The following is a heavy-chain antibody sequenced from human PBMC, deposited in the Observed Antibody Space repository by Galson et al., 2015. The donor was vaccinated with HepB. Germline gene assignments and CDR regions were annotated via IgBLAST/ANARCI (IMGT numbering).Heavy chain of an antibody. D-gene: IGHD2-15*01. Sequence: SLRLSCAASGFTFSDYYMSWIRQTPGKGLEWVSHISSRGGTIAYADSVKGRFTISRDDAKNSLYLQMSSLRAEDTAVYYCTRDRGGLVVAATPFRYGMDVWGQGTTVTVSS. CDR1: GFTFSDYY. CDR3: TRDRGGLVVAATPFRYGMDV. V-gene: IGHV3-11*01. J-gene: IGHJ6*02. CDR2: ISSRGGTI.